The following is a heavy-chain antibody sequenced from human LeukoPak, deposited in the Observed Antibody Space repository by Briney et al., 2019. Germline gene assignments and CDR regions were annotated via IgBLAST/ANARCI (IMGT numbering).Heavy chain of an antibody. CDR1: GFSFSKYW. Sequence: GGSLRLSRAASGFSFSKYWMHWVRQTPGEGLVWVARIKEDGTYTSYADSVKGRFTISRDNARNTVFLQMNSLRAEDTAVYYCARDFDMGITPGDDFDFWAREPWSPSP. J-gene: IGHJ4*02. V-gene: IGHV3-74*01. D-gene: IGHD3-9*01. CDR3: ARDFDMGITPGDDFDF. CDR2: IKEDGTYT.